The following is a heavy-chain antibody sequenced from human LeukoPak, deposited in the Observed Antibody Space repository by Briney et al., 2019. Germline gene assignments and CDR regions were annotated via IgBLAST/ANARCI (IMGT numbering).Heavy chain of an antibody. V-gene: IGHV1-8*02. CDR1: GYTFTSYD. J-gene: IGHJ5*02. CDR2: MNPNSGNT. D-gene: IGHD2-15*01. Sequence: GSVKVSCKASGYTFTSYDINWVRQATGQGLEWMGWMNPNSGNTGYAQRFQGRVTMTRNTSISTAYMGLSSLRSEDTAMYYCARERAPGNTVAATHLPWFDPWGQGTLVTVSS. CDR3: ARERAPGNTVAATHLPWFDP.